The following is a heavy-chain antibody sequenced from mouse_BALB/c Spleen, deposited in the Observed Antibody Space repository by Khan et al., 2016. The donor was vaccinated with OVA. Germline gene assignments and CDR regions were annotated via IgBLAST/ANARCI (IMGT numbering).Heavy chain of an antibody. V-gene: IGHV3-2*02. CDR2: ISYSGST. Sequence: LQESGPGLVKPSQSLSLTCTVTGYSITSNYAWNWIRQLPGNKLEWMGYISYSGSTSYNPSLKSRISITRDTSKNQFFLQLNSVTTEDAATYYCARGNYYGYAMDYWGQGTSVTVSS. CDR3: ARGNYYGYAMDY. D-gene: IGHD1-1*01. CDR1: GYSITSNYA. J-gene: IGHJ4*01.